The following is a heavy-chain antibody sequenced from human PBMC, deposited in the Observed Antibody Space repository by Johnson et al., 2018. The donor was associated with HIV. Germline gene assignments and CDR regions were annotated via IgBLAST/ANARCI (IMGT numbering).Heavy chain of an antibody. J-gene: IGHJ3*02. D-gene: IGHD3-22*01. V-gene: IGHV3-30-3*01. Sequence: QMQLVESGGGVVQPGRSLRLSCAASGFTFSSYAMHWVRQAPGKGLEWVAVISYDGSNKYYADSVKGRFTISRDNSKNTLYLQMARLRAEDTAVYYCARGGVGRDDSSASPQRAFDIWGQGTMVTVSS. CDR2: ISYDGSNK. CDR1: GFTFSSYA. CDR3: ARGGVGRDDSSASPQRAFDI.